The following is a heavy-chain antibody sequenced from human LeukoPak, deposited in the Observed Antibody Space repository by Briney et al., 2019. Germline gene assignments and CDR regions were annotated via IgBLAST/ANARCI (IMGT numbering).Heavy chain of an antibody. CDR1: GGSISSYY. Sequence: PSETLSPTCTVSGGSISSYYWSWIRQPPGKGLEWIGYIYYSGSTNYNPSLKSRVTISVDTSKNQFSLKLSSVTAADTAVYYCARDGSFHFDYWGQGTLVTVSS. CDR3: ARDGSFHFDY. J-gene: IGHJ4*02. V-gene: IGHV4-59*01. D-gene: IGHD3-10*01. CDR2: IYYSGST.